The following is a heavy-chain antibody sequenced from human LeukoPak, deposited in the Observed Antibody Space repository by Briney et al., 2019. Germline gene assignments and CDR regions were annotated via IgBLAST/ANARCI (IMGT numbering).Heavy chain of an antibody. CDR1: GFTFSSYS. V-gene: IGHV3-21*01. D-gene: IGHD6-13*01. CDR2: ISSSSSYI. CDR3: ARSGAAAGTCGY. Sequence: GGSLRLSCAASGFTFSSYSMNWVRQAPGKGLEWVSSISSSSSYIYYADSVKGRFTISKDNAKNSLYLQMNSLRAEDTAVYYCARSGAAAGTCGYWGQGTLITVSS. J-gene: IGHJ4*02.